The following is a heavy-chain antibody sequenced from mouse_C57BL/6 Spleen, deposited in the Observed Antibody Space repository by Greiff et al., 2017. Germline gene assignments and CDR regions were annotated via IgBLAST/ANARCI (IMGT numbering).Heavy chain of an antibody. V-gene: IGHV3-6*01. D-gene: IGHD2-5*01. CDR1: GYSITSGYY. CDR3: ARDGSNHDY. CDR2: ISYDGSN. J-gene: IGHJ2*01. Sequence: EVQLVESGPGLVKPSQSLSLTCSVTGYSITSGYYWNWIRQFPGNNLEWMGYISYDGSNNYNPSLKNRISITRATSKSQFFLKLNSVTAENTATYYCARDGSNHDYWRQGTTLTVSS.